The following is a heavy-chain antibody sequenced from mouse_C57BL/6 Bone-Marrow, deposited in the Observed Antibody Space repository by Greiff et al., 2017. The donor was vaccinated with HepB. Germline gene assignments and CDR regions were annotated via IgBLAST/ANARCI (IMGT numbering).Heavy chain of an antibody. D-gene: IGHD1-1*01. V-gene: IGHV14-4*01. Sequence: EVHLVESGAELVRPGASVKLSCTASGFNIKDDYMHWVKQRPEQGLEWIGWIDPENGDTEYASKFQGKATITADTSSNTAYLQLSSLTSEDTAVYYCSLYYYGSSPFDYWGQGTTLTVSS. CDR2: IDPENGDT. CDR1: GFNIKDDY. CDR3: SLYYYGSSPFDY. J-gene: IGHJ2*01.